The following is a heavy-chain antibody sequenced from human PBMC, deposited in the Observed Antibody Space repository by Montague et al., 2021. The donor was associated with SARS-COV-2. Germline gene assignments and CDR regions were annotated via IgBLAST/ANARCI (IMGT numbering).Heavy chain of an antibody. CDR2: IYWDDDK. Sequence: PALVKPTQTLTLTCTFSGFSLNTRGEGVGWVRQPPGKALEWLALIYWDDDKRYSPSLKSRPTISKDTTKNEVVLTVANMGPVDTATYYCARYGDYGSWFDPWGQGTLVTVSS. CDR3: ARYGDYGSWFDP. V-gene: IGHV2-5*02. D-gene: IGHD4-17*01. J-gene: IGHJ5*02. CDR1: GFSLNTRGEG.